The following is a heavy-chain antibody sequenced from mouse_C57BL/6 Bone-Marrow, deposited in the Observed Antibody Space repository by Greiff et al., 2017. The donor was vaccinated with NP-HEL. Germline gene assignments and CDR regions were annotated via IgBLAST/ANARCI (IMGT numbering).Heavy chain of an antibody. J-gene: IGHJ2*01. Sequence: EVKLVESGGGLVKPGGSLKLSCAASGFTFSSYAMSWVRQTPEKRLEWVATISDGGSYTYYPDNVKGRFTISRDKAKNNLYLQMSHLKSEDTAMYYCARGGGYTHWGQGTTLTVSS. V-gene: IGHV5-4*03. CDR2: ISDGGSYT. CDR1: GFTFSSYA. CDR3: ARGGGYTH. D-gene: IGHD3-1*01.